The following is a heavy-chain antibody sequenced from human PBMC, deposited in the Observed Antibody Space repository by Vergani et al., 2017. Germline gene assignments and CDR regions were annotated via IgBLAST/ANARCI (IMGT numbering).Heavy chain of an antibody. CDR2: IWYDGSNK. CDR1: GFTFSTFG. Sequence: QVQLVESGGGVVQPGRSLRLSCAASGFTFSTFGMHWVRQAPGKGLEWVAVIWYDGSNKFYTDSVKGRFTISRDNAKNLLYLEMNSLRAEDTAVYYCARGRWVQLWYXFDYWGQGTLVTVSS. V-gene: IGHV3-33*01. J-gene: IGHJ4*02. D-gene: IGHD5-18*01. CDR3: ARGRWVQLWYXFDY.